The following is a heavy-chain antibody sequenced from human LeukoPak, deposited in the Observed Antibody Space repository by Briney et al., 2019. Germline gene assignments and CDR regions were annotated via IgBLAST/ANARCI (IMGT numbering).Heavy chain of an antibody. D-gene: IGHD4-23*01. Sequence: PSETLSLTCTVSGGSINSSTHFWGYIRQPPGEGLEWIGSIHYSGSTYDNPSLKSRVTISIDTSKNQFSLKLSSVTAADTAVYYCAGGGNSDSPEFDYWGQGTLVTVSS. CDR2: IHYSGST. CDR3: AGGGNSDSPEFDY. J-gene: IGHJ4*02. V-gene: IGHV4-39*07. CDR1: GGSINSSTHF.